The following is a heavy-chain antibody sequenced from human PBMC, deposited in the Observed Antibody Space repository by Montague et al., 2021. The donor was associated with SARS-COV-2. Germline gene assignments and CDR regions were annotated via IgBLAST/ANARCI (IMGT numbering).Heavy chain of an antibody. Sequence: SETLSLTCAVYGGFLSGDHWSWIRQPPGKGLEWIGEVNHSGHTNXXVSLKSRVTMSVDTSKSQFSLKVRSVTAADTAVYYCAGGPVGVAARLRYYFDQWGRGTLATVSS. CDR1: GGFLSGDH. V-gene: IGHV4-34*01. J-gene: IGHJ4*02. CDR3: AGGPVGVAARLRYYFDQ. CDR2: VNHSGHT. D-gene: IGHD6-6*01.